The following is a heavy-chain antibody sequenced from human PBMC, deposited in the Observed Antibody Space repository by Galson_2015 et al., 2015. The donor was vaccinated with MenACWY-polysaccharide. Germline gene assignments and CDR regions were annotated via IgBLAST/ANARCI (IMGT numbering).Heavy chain of an antibody. CDR2: IYYSRSP. J-gene: IGHJ4*02. V-gene: IGHV4-39*01. D-gene: IGHD1-26*01. Sequence: IRQPPGKGLEWIGSIYYSRSPYYNPSLKSRVTISVDTSKNQFSLKLSSVTAADTAVYYCASWWELRGDYFDYWGQGTLVTVSS. CDR3: ASWWELRGDYFDY.